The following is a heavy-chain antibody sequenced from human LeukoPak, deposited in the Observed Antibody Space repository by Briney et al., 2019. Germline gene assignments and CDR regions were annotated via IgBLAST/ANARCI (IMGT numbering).Heavy chain of an antibody. CDR1: GYTFTGYY. D-gene: IGHD2-2*01. V-gene: IGHV1-2*02. CDR2: INPNSGGT. CDR3: ARSEYPHWYFDL. Sequence: ASVKVSCKASGYTFTGYYMHWVRQAPGQGLEWMGWINPNSGGTNYAQKFQGRVTMTRDTSISTAHMELSRLRSDDTAVYSCARSEYPHWYFDLWGRGTLVTVSS. J-gene: IGHJ2*01.